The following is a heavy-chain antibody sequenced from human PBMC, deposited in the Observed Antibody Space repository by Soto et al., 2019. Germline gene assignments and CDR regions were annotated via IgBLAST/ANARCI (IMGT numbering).Heavy chain of an antibody. V-gene: IGHV4-34*01. J-gene: IGHJ1*01. CDR3: ARGPYVWGTYRYFGRYFQH. CDR2: INHSGST. Sequence: SENLSITSAVYGGSFSGYYWSWIRQPPGKGLEWIGEINHSGSTNYNPSLKSRVTISVDTSKNQFSLKLSSVTAADTAVYYCARGPYVWGTYRYFGRYFQHSGQGTLLT. CDR1: GGSFSGYY. D-gene: IGHD3-16*02.